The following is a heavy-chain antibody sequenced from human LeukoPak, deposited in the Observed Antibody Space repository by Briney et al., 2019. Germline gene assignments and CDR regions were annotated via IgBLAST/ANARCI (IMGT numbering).Heavy chain of an antibody. D-gene: IGHD3-22*01. CDR3: AKDGSSYYYIYY. V-gene: IGHV3-48*01. CDR1: GFTFSTYS. J-gene: IGHJ4*02. Sequence: GGSLRLSCAASGFTFSTYSMNWVRQAPGKGLEWVSYISSLSGTIYYADSVKGRFTVSRDDSKSTLYLQMNSLRADDTAVYYCAKDGSSYYYIYYWGQGTLVTVSS. CDR2: ISSLSGTI.